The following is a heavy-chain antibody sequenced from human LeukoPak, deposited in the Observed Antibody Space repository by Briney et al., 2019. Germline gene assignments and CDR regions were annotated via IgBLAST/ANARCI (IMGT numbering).Heavy chain of an antibody. V-gene: IGHV4-31*03. D-gene: IGHD2-15*01. CDR1: GGSISSGGYY. J-gene: IGHJ4*02. CDR2: IYYSGTT. Sequence: SETLSLTCTVSGGSISSGGYYWSWIRQHPGKGLEWIGYIYYSGTTYYNPSLKSRVTISVDTSKNQFSLKLSSVTAADTAVYYCARGRVSGYCSGGSCAPRFDYWGQGTLVTVSS. CDR3: ARGRVSGYCSGGSCAPRFDY.